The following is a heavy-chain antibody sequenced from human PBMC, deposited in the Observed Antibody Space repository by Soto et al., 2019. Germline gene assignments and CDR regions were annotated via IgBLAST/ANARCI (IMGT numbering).Heavy chain of an antibody. D-gene: IGHD3-10*01. Sequence: GGSLRLSCAASGFTFSSYSMNWVRQAPGKGLEWVSSISSSSSYIYYADSVKGRFTISRDNAKNSLYLQMNSMRAEDTAVYYCARDYYGSGTDYYYYGMHVWGPGPKATVSS. CDR2: ISSSSSYI. J-gene: IGHJ6*02. CDR3: ARDYYGSGTDYYYYGMHV. CDR1: GFTFSSYS. V-gene: IGHV3-21*01.